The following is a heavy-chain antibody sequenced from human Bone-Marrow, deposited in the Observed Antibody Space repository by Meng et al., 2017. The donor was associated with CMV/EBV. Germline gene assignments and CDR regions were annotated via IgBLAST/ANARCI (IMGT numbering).Heavy chain of an antibody. Sequence: ESLKISCTVSDYSISSNYYWGWIRQPPGKGLEWIGSIYHSGTTYYNPSLKSRVTISVDTSKNHFSLNLISVTAADTALYYCARELCSITSCYTRAFDIWGQGTMVTVS. CDR2: IYHSGTT. CDR1: DYSISSNYY. V-gene: IGHV4-38-2*02. CDR3: ARELCSITSCYTRAFDI. J-gene: IGHJ3*02. D-gene: IGHD2-2*02.